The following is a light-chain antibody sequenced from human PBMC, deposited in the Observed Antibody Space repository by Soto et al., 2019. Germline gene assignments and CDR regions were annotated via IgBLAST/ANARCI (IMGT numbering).Light chain of an antibody. CDR3: AAWDDSLNARYV. Sequence: SALTQPPSASGTPGQRVTISCSGSSSNIATKSVNWYQQLPGTAPKLLLYSNSQRSSGVPDRFSGPKSGTSASLAIRGLQSEDEADYYCAAWDDSLNARYVFGTVTKLTVL. CDR1: SSNIATKS. V-gene: IGLV1-44*01. CDR2: SNS. J-gene: IGLJ1*01.